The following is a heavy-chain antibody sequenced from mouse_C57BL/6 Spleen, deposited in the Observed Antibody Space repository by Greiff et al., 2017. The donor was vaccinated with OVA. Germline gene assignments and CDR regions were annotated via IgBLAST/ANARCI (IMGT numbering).Heavy chain of an antibody. CDR1: GYTFTSYG. V-gene: IGHV1-81*01. Sequence: QVQLQQSGAELARPGASVKLSCKASGYTFTSYGISWVKQRTGQGLEWIGEIYPRSGNTYYNEKFKGKATLTADKSSSTAYMELRSLTSEDSAVYFCARRPPLYYGSPTDWYFDVWGTGTTVTVSS. D-gene: IGHD1-1*01. J-gene: IGHJ1*03. CDR2: IYPRSGNT. CDR3: ARRPPLYYGSPTDWYFDV.